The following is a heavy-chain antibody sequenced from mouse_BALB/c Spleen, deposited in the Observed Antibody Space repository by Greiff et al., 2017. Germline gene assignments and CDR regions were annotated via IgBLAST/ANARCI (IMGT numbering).Heavy chain of an antibody. Sequence: EVHLVESGGGLVKPGGSLKLSCAASGFTFSSYTMSWVRQTPEKRLEWVATISSGGSYTYYPDSVKGRFTISRDNAKNTLYLQMSSLKSEDTAMYYCTRVGLYDGYHLFAYWGQGTLVTVSA. CDR1: GFTFSSYT. J-gene: IGHJ3*01. V-gene: IGHV5-6-4*01. D-gene: IGHD2-3*01. CDR2: ISSGGSYT. CDR3: TRVGLYDGYHLFAY.